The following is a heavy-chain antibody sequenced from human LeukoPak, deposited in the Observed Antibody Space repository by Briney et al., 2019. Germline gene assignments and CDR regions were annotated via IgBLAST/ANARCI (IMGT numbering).Heavy chain of an antibody. D-gene: IGHD4-17*01. Sequence: SETLSLICTVSGGSISSYYWSWIRQPPGKGLEWIGCIHYSGSANYNPSLKSRVTVSEDTSKNQFSLKLISVTAADTAVYYCARAVTTGMYYFDYWGQGNLVTVSS. V-gene: IGHV4-59*01. CDR1: GGSISSYY. CDR3: ARAVTTGMYYFDY. CDR2: IHYSGSA. J-gene: IGHJ4*02.